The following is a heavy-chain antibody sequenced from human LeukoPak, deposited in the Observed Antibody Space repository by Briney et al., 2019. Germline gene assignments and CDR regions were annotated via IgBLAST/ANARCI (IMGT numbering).Heavy chain of an antibody. V-gene: IGHV3-33*01. CDR1: GFIFSNYG. CDR3: AREWGRIAVAGGPGY. D-gene: IGHD6-19*01. CDR2: IWYDGRTK. J-gene: IGHJ4*02. Sequence: GVLRLSCEVSGFIFSNYGMHWVRQAPGKGLEWLALIWYDGRTKFHADSVKGRFTISRDNSANTLYLQMSSLRVEDTAVYYCAREWGRIAVAGGPGYWGQGARVTVSS.